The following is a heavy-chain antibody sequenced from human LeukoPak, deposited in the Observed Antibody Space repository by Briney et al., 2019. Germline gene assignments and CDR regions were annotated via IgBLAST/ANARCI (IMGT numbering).Heavy chain of an antibody. CDR1: VGTFSSYA. V-gene: IGHV1-69*01. D-gene: IGHD5-12*01. CDR2: LINRCGTA. Sequence: SVTVSRKASVGTFSSYAISWVRQAPGQGLEWMGGLINRCGTANYAQKFQGRVTITADESPNKPYMELSSLRTEDTAVYYCARERWEDRGYDDYYYYGMDVWGQGTTVTVSS. J-gene: IGHJ6*02. CDR3: ARERWEDRGYDDYYYYGMDV.